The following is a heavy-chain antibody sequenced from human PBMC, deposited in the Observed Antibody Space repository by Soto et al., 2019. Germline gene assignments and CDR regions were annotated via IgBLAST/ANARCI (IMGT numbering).Heavy chain of an antibody. CDR3: ARGYCSSSGCSHYFDY. J-gene: IGHJ4*02. Sequence: ASVKVSCKASGYTFPGNYMHWVRQAPGQGLEWMALINPTSGGTNYAQKFQGRVTMTWDTSISTAYMELSRLRSDETAIYYCARGYCSSSGCSHYFDYWGQGVLVTVSS. D-gene: IGHD2-2*01. CDR2: INPTSGGT. CDR1: GYTFPGNY. V-gene: IGHV1-2*02.